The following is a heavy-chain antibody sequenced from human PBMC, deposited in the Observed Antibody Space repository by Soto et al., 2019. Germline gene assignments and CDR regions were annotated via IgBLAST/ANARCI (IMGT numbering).Heavy chain of an antibody. Sequence: SETLSLTCTVSGGSISSYYWSWIRQPPGKGLEWIGYIYYSGSTNYNPSLKSRVTISVDTSKNQSSLKLSSVTAADTAVYYCASYDSSGRFDYWGQGTLVTVSS. CDR3: ASYDSSGRFDY. CDR2: IYYSGST. CDR1: GGSISSYY. J-gene: IGHJ4*02. D-gene: IGHD3-22*01. V-gene: IGHV4-59*01.